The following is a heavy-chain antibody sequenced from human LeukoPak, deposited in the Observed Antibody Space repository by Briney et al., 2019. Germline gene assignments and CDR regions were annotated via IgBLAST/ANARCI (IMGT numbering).Heavy chain of an antibody. CDR3: ARNSCSGGSCYHFDY. D-gene: IGHD2-15*01. Sequence: PSETLSLTCTVSSGSISSSSYYWGWIRQPAGKGLEWIGRIYTSGSTNYNPSLKSRVTMSVDTSKNQFSLKLSSVTAADTAVYYCARNSCSGGSCYHFDYWGQGTLVTVSS. CDR1: SGSISSSSYY. J-gene: IGHJ4*02. CDR2: IYTSGST. V-gene: IGHV4-61*02.